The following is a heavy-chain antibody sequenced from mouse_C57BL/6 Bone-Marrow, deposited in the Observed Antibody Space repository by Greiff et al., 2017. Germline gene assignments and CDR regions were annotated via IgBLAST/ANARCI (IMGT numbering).Heavy chain of an antibody. J-gene: IGHJ1*03. CDR1: GFTFSDYG. V-gene: IGHV5-15*01. Sequence: EVKLVESGGGLVQPGGSLKLSCAASGFTFSDYGMAWVRQAPRKGPEWVAFISNLAYSISYADTVTGRFTISRENAKNTLYLERSSLRSEDTAMYYCATHYGSNWYFDVWGTGTTVTVS. CDR2: ISNLAYSI. D-gene: IGHD1-1*01. CDR3: ATHYGSNWYFDV.